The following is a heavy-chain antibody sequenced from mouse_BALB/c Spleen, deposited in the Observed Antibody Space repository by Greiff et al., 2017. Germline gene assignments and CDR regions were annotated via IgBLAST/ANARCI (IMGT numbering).Heavy chain of an antibody. Sequence: EVQRVESGGGLVKPGGSLKLSCAASGFTFSSYAMSWVRQSPEKRLEWVAEISSGGSYTYYPDTVTGRFTISRDNAKNTLYLEMSSLRSEDTAMYYCARFLYRYDVPFAYWGQGTLVTVSA. CDR2: ISSGGSYT. V-gene: IGHV5-9-4*01. CDR1: GFTFSSYA. CDR3: ARFLYRYDVPFAY. J-gene: IGHJ3*01. D-gene: IGHD2-14*01.